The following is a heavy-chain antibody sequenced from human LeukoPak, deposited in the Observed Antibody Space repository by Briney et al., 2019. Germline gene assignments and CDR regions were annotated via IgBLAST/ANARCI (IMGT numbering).Heavy chain of an antibody. CDR1: GFTFSSYW. V-gene: IGHV3-7*03. CDR3: AKGNSGWYLAFDY. Sequence: GGSLRLSCAASGFTFSSYWMSWVRQAPGKGLEWVANIKQDGSEKYYVDSVKGRFTISRDNAKNSLYLQMNSLRAEDTAVYYCAKGNSGWYLAFDYWGQGTLVTVSS. J-gene: IGHJ4*02. D-gene: IGHD6-19*01. CDR2: IKQDGSEK.